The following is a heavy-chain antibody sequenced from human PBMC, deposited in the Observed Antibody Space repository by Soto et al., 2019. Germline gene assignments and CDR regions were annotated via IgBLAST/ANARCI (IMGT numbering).Heavy chain of an antibody. V-gene: IGHV1-24*01. CDR3: ATVDYYGSGSYYNTRGSDWCDP. CDR2: FDPEDGET. CDR1: GYTLTELS. J-gene: IGHJ5*02. Sequence: ASVTVSCKVSGYTLTELSMHWVRQAPGKGLEWMGGFDPEDGETIYAQKFQRRVTMTEDTSTDTAYMELSSLRSEDTAVYYCATVDYYGSGSYYNTRGSDWCDPWGQGTLVTVSS. D-gene: IGHD3-10*01.